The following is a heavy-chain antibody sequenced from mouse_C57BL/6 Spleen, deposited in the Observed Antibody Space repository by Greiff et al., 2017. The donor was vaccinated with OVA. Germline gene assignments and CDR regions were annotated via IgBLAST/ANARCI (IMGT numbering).Heavy chain of an antibody. CDR3: ASPYYYGSSLYWYFDV. CDR1: GYSITSGYY. J-gene: IGHJ1*03. Sequence: EVQLVESGPGLVKPSQSLSLTCSVTGYSITSGYYWNWIRQFPGNKLEWMGYISYDGSNNYNPSLKNRISITRDTSKNQFFLKLNSVTTEDTATYYCASPYYYGSSLYWYFDVWGTGTTVTVSS. CDR2: ISYDGSN. V-gene: IGHV3-6*01. D-gene: IGHD1-1*01.